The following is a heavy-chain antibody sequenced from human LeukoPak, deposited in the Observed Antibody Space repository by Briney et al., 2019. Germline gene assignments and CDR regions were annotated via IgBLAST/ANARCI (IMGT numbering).Heavy chain of an antibody. D-gene: IGHD3-10*01. V-gene: IGHV3-23*01. CDR2: ISGSGGST. J-gene: IGHJ4*02. CDR1: RFAFRNNA. Sequence: GGSLRLSCADSRFAFRNNAIHWVRQAPGKGLEWVSAISGSGGSTYYADSVKGRFTISRDNSKNTLYLQMNSLRAEDTAVYYCAKVSREGFGEYYFDYWGQGTLVTVSS. CDR3: AKVSREGFGEYYFDY.